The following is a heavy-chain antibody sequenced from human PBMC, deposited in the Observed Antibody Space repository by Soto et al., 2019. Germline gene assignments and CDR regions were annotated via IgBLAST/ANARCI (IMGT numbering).Heavy chain of an antibody. Sequence: GESLKISCKGSGYSFTSYWISWVRQMPGKGLEWMGRIDPSDSYTNYSPSFQGHVTISADKSISTAYLQWSSLKASDTAMYYCARRGVHDYWFDPWGQGTLVTVSS. D-gene: IGHD3-10*01. CDR2: IDPSDSYT. V-gene: IGHV5-10-1*01. J-gene: IGHJ5*02. CDR3: ARRGVHDYWFDP. CDR1: GYSFTSYW.